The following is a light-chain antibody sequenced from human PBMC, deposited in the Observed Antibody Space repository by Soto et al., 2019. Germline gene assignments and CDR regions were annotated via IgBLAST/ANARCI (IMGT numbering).Light chain of an antibody. CDR3: QQRSNWWT. J-gene: IGKJ1*01. CDR1: QSVSSY. Sequence: EIVLTQSPATLSLSPGERATLSCRASQSVSSYLAWYQQKPGQAPRLLIYDASNRATGIPARFSGSGSVTDLTLTISSLEPEDFAVYYCQQRSNWWTFGQGTKVEIK. V-gene: IGKV3-11*01. CDR2: DAS.